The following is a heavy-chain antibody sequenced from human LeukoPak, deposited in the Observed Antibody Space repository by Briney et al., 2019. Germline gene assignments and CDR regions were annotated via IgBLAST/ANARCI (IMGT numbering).Heavy chain of an antibody. Sequence: GSLGPSRAASGFTFRNHNLKRVRPAPGKGLEWVSFISSSSSYIYYADSVKGRFTISRDNAKNSLYLQMNSLRAEDTVVYYCARNTEIYSSSPRGVDYWGQGTLVTVSS. CDR2: ISSSSSYI. CDR3: ARNTEIYSSSPRGVDY. CDR1: GFTFRNHN. D-gene: IGHD6-13*01. J-gene: IGHJ4*02. V-gene: IGHV3-21*01.